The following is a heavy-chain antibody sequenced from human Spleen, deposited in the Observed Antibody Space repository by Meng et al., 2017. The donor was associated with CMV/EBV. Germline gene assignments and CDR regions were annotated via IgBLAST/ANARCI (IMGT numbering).Heavy chain of an antibody. CDR2: ISSSSSYI. D-gene: IGHD2-15*01. J-gene: IGHJ4*02. CDR1: GFTFRSYS. V-gene: IGHV3-21*01. Sequence: EVQLVESGGGLVKPGGSMRPYCAASGFTFRSYSMNWVRQAPGRGLEWVSSISSSSSYIYYADSVKGRFTISRDNAKNSLYLQMNSLRAEDTAVYYCARGGVVVVVAAMNYWRQGTLGTVSS. CDR3: ARGGVVVVVAAMNY.